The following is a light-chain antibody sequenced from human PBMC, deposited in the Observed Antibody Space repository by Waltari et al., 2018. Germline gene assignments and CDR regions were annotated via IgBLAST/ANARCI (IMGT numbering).Light chain of an antibody. CDR3: QQHGTLPAT. V-gene: IGKV3-20*01. J-gene: IGKJ1*01. CDR2: RAS. CDR1: QSVGRRR. Sequence: EIVLTQSPGTASLSPGERVTLSCRASQSVGRRRLAWYQQKPGQAPRLGSYRASRRATCIPDRFSGSGSGTDFSLTISRLEPEDFAVYYCQQHGTLPATFGQGTKVEIK.